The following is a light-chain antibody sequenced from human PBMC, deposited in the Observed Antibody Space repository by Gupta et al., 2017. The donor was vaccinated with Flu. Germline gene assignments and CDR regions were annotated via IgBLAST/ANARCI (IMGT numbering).Light chain of an antibody. CDR3: QQDCNSPSS. CDR1: QTISSSH. CDR2: GAS. J-gene: IGKJ2*03. V-gene: IGKV3-20*01. Sequence: EIVLTQSPGTLSLSPGERATLSCRASQTISSSHLAWYQQKPGQAPRLLIYGASNWATGIPDRFSGSRSGTDFTLTISRVEPGDFAVYYCQQDCNSPSSFGQGIRLEIK.